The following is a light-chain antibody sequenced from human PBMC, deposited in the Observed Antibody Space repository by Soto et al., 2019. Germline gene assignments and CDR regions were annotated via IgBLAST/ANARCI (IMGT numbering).Light chain of an antibody. J-gene: IGLJ1*01. CDR3: QSYHSSLSSSRV. CDR1: SSNIGAGYD. V-gene: IGLV1-40*01. Sequence: QSVLTQPPSVSGAPGQRVTISCTRSSSNIGAGYDVHWYQQLPGTAPKLLIYGNSNRPSGVPDRFSGSKSGTSASLAITGLQAEDEADYYCQSYHSSLSSSRVFGTGTKLTVL. CDR2: GNS.